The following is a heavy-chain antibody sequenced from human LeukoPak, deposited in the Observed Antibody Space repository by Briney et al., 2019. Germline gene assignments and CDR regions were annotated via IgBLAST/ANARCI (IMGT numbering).Heavy chain of an antibody. V-gene: IGHV4-59*08. CDR1: GGPLSRHY. J-gene: IGHJ4*02. Sequence: ETLSLTCAVSGGPLSRHYGLWVRQPPGKGLEWVGYIYYSGNTNYTPYIKCRVTISVDTSKNQFSQKLLYVTAGDTGVYSFARLPLRFPDYWGQGTLVTVSS. D-gene: IGHD3-3*01. CDR3: ARLPLRFPDY. CDR2: IYYSGNT.